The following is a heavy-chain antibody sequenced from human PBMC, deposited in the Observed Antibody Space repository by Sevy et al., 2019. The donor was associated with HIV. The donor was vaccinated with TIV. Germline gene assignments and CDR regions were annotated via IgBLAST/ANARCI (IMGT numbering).Heavy chain of an antibody. J-gene: IGHJ4*02. CDR2: ISGSGGST. V-gene: IGHV3-23*01. CDR3: AKDSSSSGWPY. Sequence: GGSLRLSCAASGFTFSSYAMSWVRQAPGKGLEWVSAISGSGGSTYYAHSVKGRFTISRDNSKNTLYLQMNSLRAEDTAVYYCAKDSSSSGWPYWGQGTLVTVSS. D-gene: IGHD6-19*01. CDR1: GFTFSSYA.